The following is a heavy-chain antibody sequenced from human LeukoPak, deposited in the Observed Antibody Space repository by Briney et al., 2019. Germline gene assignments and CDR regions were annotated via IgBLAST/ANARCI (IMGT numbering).Heavy chain of an antibody. Sequence: PSETLSLTCTVSGGSISSYYWSWIRQPPGKGLEWIGYIYYSGSTNYNPSLKSRVTISVDTSKNQFSLKLSSVTAADTAVYYCARLDRGPSSSLLLDYWGQGTLVTVSS. CDR1: GGSISSYY. J-gene: IGHJ4*02. CDR2: IYYSGST. D-gene: IGHD6-13*01. CDR3: ARLDRGPSSSLLLDY. V-gene: IGHV4-59*08.